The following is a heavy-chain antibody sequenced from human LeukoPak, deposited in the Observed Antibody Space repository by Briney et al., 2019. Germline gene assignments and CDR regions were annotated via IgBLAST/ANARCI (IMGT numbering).Heavy chain of an antibody. D-gene: IGHD2-2*02. J-gene: IGHJ6*02. CDR1: GYTFTSNY. CDR2: IYPRDGST. CDR3: ARDSYCSSTSRYTDYYYYYGMDV. Sequence: ASVKVSCKASGYTFTSNYIHWVRQAPGQGLEWMGMIYPRDGSTSYAQKFQGRVTVTRDTSTSTVHMELRSLRSDDTAVYYCARDSYCSSTSRYTDYYYYYGMDVWGQGTTVTVSS. V-gene: IGHV1-46*01.